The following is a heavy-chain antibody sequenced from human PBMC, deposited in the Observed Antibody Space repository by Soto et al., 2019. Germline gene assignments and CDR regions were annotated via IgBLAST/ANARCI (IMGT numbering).Heavy chain of an antibody. CDR3: ARSDPVTMVRGVIILFDY. CDR2: ISAYNGNT. CDR1: GYTFTSNG. V-gene: IGHV1-18*01. Sequence: ASVKVSCTDSGYTFTSNGISWVRQAPGQGLEWMGWISAYNGNTNYAQKLQGRVTMTTDTSTSTAYMELRSLRSDDTAVYYCARSDPVTMVRGVIILFDYWGQGTLVTVSS. J-gene: IGHJ4*02. D-gene: IGHD3-10*01.